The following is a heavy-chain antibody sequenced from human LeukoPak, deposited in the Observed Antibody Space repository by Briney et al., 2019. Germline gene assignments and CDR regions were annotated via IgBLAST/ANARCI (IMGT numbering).Heavy chain of an antibody. Sequence: PSETLPLTCTVSGGSISSGGYYWSWIRQHPGKGLEWIGYIYYSGSTYYNPSLKSRVTISVDTSKNQFSLKLSSVTAADTAVYYCARSDSSGYYYSDYWGQGTLVTVSS. J-gene: IGHJ4*02. CDR3: ARSDSSGYYYSDY. CDR2: IYYSGST. CDR1: GGSISSGGYY. V-gene: IGHV4-31*03. D-gene: IGHD3-22*01.